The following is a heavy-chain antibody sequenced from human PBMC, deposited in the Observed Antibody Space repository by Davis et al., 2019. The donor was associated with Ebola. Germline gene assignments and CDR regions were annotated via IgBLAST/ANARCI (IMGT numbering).Heavy chain of an antibody. J-gene: IGHJ6*02. CDR1: GFTLSDYY. V-gene: IGHV3-11*01. Sequence: PGGSLRLSCAASGFTLSDYYMSWIRQAPGKGLEWVSYISNSGSTTHYADSVKGRFTISRDNAKKSSYLQMNSLRAEDTAVYYCARGSRNMDVWGQGTTVTVSS. CDR2: ISNSGSTT. CDR3: ARGSRNMDV.